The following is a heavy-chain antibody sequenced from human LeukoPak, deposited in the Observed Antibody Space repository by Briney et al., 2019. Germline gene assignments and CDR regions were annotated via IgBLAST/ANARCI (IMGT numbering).Heavy chain of an antibody. CDR3: ARDPYSSSWSYGMDV. Sequence: GGSLRLSCAASGFTFSGSAMHWVRQASGKGLEWIGHIRSKANNYATLYVASVKGRFTISRDDSKKTAYLQMNSLKTEDTAVYYCARDPYSSSWSYGMDVWGQGTAVTVSS. CDR1: GFTFSGSA. J-gene: IGHJ6*02. D-gene: IGHD6-13*01. CDR2: IRSKANNYAT. V-gene: IGHV3-73*01.